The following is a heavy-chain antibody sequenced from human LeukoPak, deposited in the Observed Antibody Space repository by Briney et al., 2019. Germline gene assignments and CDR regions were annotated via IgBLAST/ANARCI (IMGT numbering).Heavy chain of an antibody. CDR2: IKYDGSEI. CDR3: ARDIAAPGLFFDY. CDR1: GFTLSRYW. D-gene: IGHD6-13*01. J-gene: IGHJ4*02. Sequence: GGSLRLSCAASGFTLSRYWMSWVRQAPGKGLEWVANIKYDGSEIDYVDSVKGRFTISRDNAKNSLYLQMNSLRAEDTAVYYCARDIAAPGLFFDYWGQGTLVTVSS. V-gene: IGHV3-7*01.